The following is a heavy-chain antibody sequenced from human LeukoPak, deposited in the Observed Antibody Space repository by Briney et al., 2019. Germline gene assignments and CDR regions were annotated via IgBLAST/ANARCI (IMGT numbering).Heavy chain of an antibody. D-gene: IGHD5-18*01. CDR3: VKARGIQLWLPGDY. Sequence: QPGGSLRLSCAPPGFTFSTYAMHWVGQAPGKGLEWVAVISYDGSNKYYADSVKGRFTISRDNSKNTLFLQMNSLRAECTAVYYFVKARGIQLWLPGDYRGQGPLVTVSS. V-gene: IGHV3-30-3*01. CDR2: ISYDGSNK. CDR1: GFTFSTYA. J-gene: IGHJ4*02.